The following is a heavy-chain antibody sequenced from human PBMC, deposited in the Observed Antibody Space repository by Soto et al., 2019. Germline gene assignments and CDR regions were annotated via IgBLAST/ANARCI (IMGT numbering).Heavy chain of an antibody. CDR2: INGDGSTT. CDR3: ARGRSGSSTCDY. V-gene: IGHV3-74*01. CDR1: GFTLSSYW. J-gene: IGHJ4*01. Sequence: EVQLVESGGGIVQPGGSVRLSCAASGFTLSSYWIHWVRQAPGKGLVWVSRINGDGSTTNYADSLQGRFTISRGNAKKPMFLPMNSLRAEDTAVYCFARGRSGSSTCDYSGHGTVVNVSP. D-gene: IGHD3-10*01.